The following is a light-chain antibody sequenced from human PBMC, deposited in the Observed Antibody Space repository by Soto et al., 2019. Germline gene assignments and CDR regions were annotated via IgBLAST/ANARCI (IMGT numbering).Light chain of an antibody. J-gene: IGKJ5*01. CDR3: QQYTGPPTT. V-gene: IGKV3-20*01. Sequence: EIILTQSPDTLSVSPGERAARSCRASQTVSSNYLAWCQQRPGQAPRLLIYGASTRAAGIPDRFSGSGSGTDFTLTITRLEPEDSAVYFCQQYTGPPTTFGQGTRLEIK. CDR2: GAS. CDR1: QTVSSNY.